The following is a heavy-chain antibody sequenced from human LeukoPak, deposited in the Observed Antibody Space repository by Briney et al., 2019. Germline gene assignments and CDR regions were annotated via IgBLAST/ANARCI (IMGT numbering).Heavy chain of an antibody. V-gene: IGHV1-69*04. J-gene: IGHJ1*01. Sequence: GASVKVSCKASGGTFSSYAISWVRQAPGQGLEWMGRIIPILGIANYAQKFQGRVTITADKSTSTAYMELSSLRAEDTAVYYCARVAVADPYVQHWGQGTLVTVFS. CDR2: IIPILGIA. CDR1: GGTFSSYA. CDR3: ARVAVADPYVQH. D-gene: IGHD6-13*01.